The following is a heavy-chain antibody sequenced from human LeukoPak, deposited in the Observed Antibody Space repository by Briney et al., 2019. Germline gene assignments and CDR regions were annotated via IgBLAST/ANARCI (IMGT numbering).Heavy chain of an antibody. CDR2: SNE. CDR3: ARERTRRGMDV. J-gene: IGHJ6*02. D-gene: IGHD2-2*01. Sequence: SNESYADSVKGRFTISRDNSKNTLYLQMNSLRAEDTAFYYCARERTRRGMDVWGQGTTVTVSS. V-gene: IGHV3-30-3*01.